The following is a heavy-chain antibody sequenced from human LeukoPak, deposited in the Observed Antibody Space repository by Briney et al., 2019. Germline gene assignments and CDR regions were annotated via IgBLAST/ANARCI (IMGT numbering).Heavy chain of an antibody. CDR1: GFTFSTYA. CDR3: AKVRGSTFYYFDY. V-gene: IGHV3-23*01. CDR2: ISGSGGNT. D-gene: IGHD6-13*01. Sequence: GGSLRLSCAASGFTFSTYAMSWVRRAPGKGREGVSVISGSGGNTYYADSVKGRFTISRDNSKNTLYLQMSSLRAEETAIYSCAKVRGSTFYYFDYWGQGTLVTVSS. J-gene: IGHJ4*02.